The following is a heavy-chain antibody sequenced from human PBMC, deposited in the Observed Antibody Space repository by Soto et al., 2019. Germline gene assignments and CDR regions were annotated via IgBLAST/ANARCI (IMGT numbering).Heavy chain of an antibody. CDR1: GFTFSGYW. J-gene: IGHJ4*02. CDR2: IKHDGSVQ. V-gene: IGHV3-7*03. Sequence: ESGGGLVQPGGSLRLSCEASGFTFSGYWMSWVRQAPGKGLEWVADIKHDGSVQYYVDSVKGRFTISRDNAKKLLSLQMNGLRAEDTALYYCARAPYSNAWYRFDLWGQGTLVTVSS. D-gene: IGHD4-4*01. CDR3: ARAPYSNAWYRFDL.